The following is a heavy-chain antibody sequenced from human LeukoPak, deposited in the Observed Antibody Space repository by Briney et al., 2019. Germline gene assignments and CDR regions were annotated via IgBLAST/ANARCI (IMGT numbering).Heavy chain of an antibody. Sequence: GASVKVSCKASGGAFSSYAISWVRQAPGQGLEWMGGIIPIFGTANYAQKFQGRVTITADESTSTAYMELSSLRSEDTAVYYCARGSEGRLLRYFDWVLYWGQGTLVTVSS. CDR1: GGAFSSYA. V-gene: IGHV1-69*13. CDR2: IIPIFGTA. J-gene: IGHJ4*02. CDR3: ARGSEGRLLRYFDWVLY. D-gene: IGHD3-9*01.